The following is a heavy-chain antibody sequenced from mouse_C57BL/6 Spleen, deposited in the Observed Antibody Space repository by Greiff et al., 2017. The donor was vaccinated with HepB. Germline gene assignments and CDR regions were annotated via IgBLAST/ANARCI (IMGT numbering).Heavy chain of an antibody. CDR2: ISSGSSTI. CDR1: GFTFSDYG. V-gene: IGHV5-17*01. D-gene: IGHD2-12*01. Sequence: EVKVIESGGGLVKPGGSLKLSCAASGFTFSDYGMHWVRQAPEKGLEWVAYISSGSSTIYYADTVKGRFTISRDNAKNTLFLQMTSLRSEDTAMYYCARQSYPAFDYWGQGTTLTVSS. J-gene: IGHJ2*01. CDR3: ARQSYPAFDY.